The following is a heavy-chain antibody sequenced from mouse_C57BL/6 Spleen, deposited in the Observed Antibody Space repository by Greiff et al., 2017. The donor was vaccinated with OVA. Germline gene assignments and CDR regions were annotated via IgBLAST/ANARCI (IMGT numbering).Heavy chain of an antibody. J-gene: IGHJ2*01. Sequence: EVKLMESGPGLAKPSQTLSLTCSVTGYSINSDYWNWIRKFPGNKLEYMGYLSYCGCTYYNPSLKSRISITRDTSKNQYYLQLNSVTTEDTATYYCARTGLLLDYFDDWGQGTTLTVSA. CDR1: GYSINSDY. V-gene: IGHV3-8*01. CDR3: ARTGLLLDYFDD. CDR2: LSYCGCT. D-gene: IGHD1-1*01.